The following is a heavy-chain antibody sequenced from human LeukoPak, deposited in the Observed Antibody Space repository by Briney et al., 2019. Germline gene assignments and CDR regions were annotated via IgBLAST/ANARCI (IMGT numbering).Heavy chain of an antibody. D-gene: IGHD3-22*01. J-gene: IGHJ4*02. CDR3: TTALTSRYYIDY. CDR2: IKSKTDGGDT. CDR1: GFTFSNYA. V-gene: IGHV3-15*05. Sequence: GGSLRLSCAASGFTFSNYAVSGVRQAPGKGREGVGRIKSKTDGGDTAYAAPVKGKYTISQDNSKNPLYLQLNSLKTEDPAVYYRTTALTSRYYIDYWGQGTLVTVSS.